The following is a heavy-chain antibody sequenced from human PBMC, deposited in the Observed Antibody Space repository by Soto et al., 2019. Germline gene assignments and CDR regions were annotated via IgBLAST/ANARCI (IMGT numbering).Heavy chain of an antibody. CDR3: ARAQLLGWFDP. CDR2: INHSGST. Sequence: SETLSLTCAVSGGSFSGYYWSWIRQPPGKGLEWIGEINHSGSTNYNPSLKSRVTISVDTSKNQFSLKLSSVTAADTAVYYCARAQLLGWFDPWGQGTLVTVSS. CDR1: GGSFSGYY. J-gene: IGHJ5*02. D-gene: IGHD2-2*01. V-gene: IGHV4-34*01.